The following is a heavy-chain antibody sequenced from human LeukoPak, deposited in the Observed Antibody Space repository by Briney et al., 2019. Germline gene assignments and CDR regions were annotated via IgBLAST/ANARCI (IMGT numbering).Heavy chain of an antibody. J-gene: IGHJ3*02. D-gene: IGHD4-23*01. CDR1: GFTLSSYA. Sequence: GGSLRLSCTGSGFTLSSYAMNWVRRAPGQGLEWVSSISSSSSEIYYTDSVKGRFTISRDNAKNSLYLQMNSLRAEDTAVYYCVTDYGGSSGAFDIWGQGTMVTVSS. V-gene: IGHV3-21*01. CDR2: ISSSSSEI. CDR3: VTDYGGSSGAFDI.